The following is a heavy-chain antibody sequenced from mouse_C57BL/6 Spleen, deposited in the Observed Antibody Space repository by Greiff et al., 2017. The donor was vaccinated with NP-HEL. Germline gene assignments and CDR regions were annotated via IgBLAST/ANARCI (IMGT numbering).Heavy chain of an antibody. CDR3: ARSLYGSYYFDY. CDR1: GYAFSSYW. J-gene: IGHJ2*01. V-gene: IGHV1-80*01. Sequence: VQLQQSGAELVKPGASVKISCKASGYAFSSYWMNWVKQRPGKGLEWIGQIYPGDGDTNYNGKFKGKATLTADKSSSTAYMQLSSLTSEDSAVYFCARSLYGSYYFDYWGQGTTLTVSS. CDR2: IYPGDGDT. D-gene: IGHD2-2*01.